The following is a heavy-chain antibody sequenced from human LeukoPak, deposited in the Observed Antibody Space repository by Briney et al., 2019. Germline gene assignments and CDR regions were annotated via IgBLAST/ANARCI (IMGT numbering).Heavy chain of an antibody. J-gene: IGHJ4*02. CDR1: GGSISSYY. V-gene: IGHV4-59*01. Sequence: SETLSLTCTVSGGSISSYYWSWIRQPPGKGLEWIGYIYYSGSTNYNPSLKSRVTISVDTSKNQFSLKLSSVTAADTAVYYCARAPGYSYGYFMDYWGQGTLVTVSS. CDR3: ARAPGYSYGYFMDY. D-gene: IGHD5-18*01. CDR2: IYYSGST.